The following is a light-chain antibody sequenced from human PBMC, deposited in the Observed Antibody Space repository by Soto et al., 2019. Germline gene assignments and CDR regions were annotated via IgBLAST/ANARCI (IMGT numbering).Light chain of an antibody. Sequence: DIQMTQSPSSLFASVGDRVTITCQATQDINIYLNWYQQKPGKAPNLLIYDASNLEIGVPSRFSGSGSGTHFTFTISILQTEDIGTYYCQQYDILPITFGRGTRR. V-gene: IGKV1-33*01. CDR3: QQYDILPIT. CDR2: DAS. J-gene: IGKJ5*01. CDR1: QDINIY.